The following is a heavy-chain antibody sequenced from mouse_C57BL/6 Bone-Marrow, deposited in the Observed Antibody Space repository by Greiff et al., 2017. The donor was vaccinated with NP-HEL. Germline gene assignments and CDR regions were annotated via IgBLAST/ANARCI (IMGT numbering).Heavy chain of an antibody. V-gene: IGHV14-4*01. D-gene: IGHD3-1*01. CDR1: GFNIKDDY. CDR3: TTGEGTGDY. J-gene: IGHJ2*01. CDR2: IDPENGDT. Sequence: EVQLQQSGAELVRPGASVKLSCTASGFNIKDDYMHWVKQRPEQGLEWIGWIDPENGDTEYASKFQGKATITADTSSNTAYLQLSSLTSEDTAVYYCTTGEGTGDYWGQGTTLTVSS.